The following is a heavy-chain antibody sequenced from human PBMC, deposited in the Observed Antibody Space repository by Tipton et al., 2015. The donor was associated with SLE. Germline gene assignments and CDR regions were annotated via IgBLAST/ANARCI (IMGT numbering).Heavy chain of an antibody. Sequence: SLRLSCAASGFTFSDYYMSWIRQAPGKGLEWVSYISSSGSTIYYADSVKGRFSISRDNAKNSLYLQMNSLRAEDTAVYYCARNRSPYYGAFGYWGQGTLVTVSS. V-gene: IGHV3-11*04. D-gene: IGHD4-17*01. CDR1: GFTFSDYY. CDR3: ARNRSPYYGAFGY. CDR2: ISSSGSTI. J-gene: IGHJ4*02.